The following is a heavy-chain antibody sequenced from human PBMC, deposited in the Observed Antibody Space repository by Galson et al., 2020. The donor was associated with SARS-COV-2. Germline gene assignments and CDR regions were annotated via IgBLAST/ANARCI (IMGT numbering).Heavy chain of an antibody. CDR3: VRDRGGYCSGDMYSCKPGRFDY. CDR2: IKQEGSEK. J-gene: IGHJ4*02. D-gene: IGHD2-15*01. CDR1: GFTFSHYW. V-gene: IGHV3-7*01. Sequence: GGSLRLSCAASGFTFSHYWMSWVRQAPGKGLEWVANIKQEGSEKYYVDSVEGRFTISRDNDNNSLSLQMSNLRVGDTAVYYCVRDRGGYCSGDMYSCKPGRFDYWGQGTPVTVSS.